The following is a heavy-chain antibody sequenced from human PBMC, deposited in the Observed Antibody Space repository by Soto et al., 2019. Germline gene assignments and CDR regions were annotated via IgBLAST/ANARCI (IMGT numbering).Heavy chain of an antibody. CDR2: INPSTGAT. D-gene: IGHD3-3*01. CDR1: GYTITAHF. V-gene: IGHV1-2*02. CDR3: ATDDGHYFGSV. J-gene: IGHJ1*01. Sequence: QVQLVQSGAEVKKPGSSVKVSCRASGYTITAHFLHWVRQAPGQGLEWMGWINPSTGATDYGEKSPDRVTRTRDTSVNTAYMQLSGLTSDDTAVYFCATDDGHYFGSVWGQGTLVPVSS.